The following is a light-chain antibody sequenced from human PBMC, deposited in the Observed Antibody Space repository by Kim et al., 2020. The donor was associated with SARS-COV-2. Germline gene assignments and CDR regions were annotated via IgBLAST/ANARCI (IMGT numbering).Light chain of an antibody. V-gene: IGLV1-44*01. CDR2: SNN. CDR3: AAWDDSLNGYA. CDR1: SSNIGSNT. J-gene: IGLJ1*01. Sequence: ELTQPPSASGTPGQRVTISCSGSSSNIGSNTVNWYQQLPGTAPKLLIYSNNQRPSGVPDRFSGSKSGTSASLAISGLQSEDEADYYCAAWDDSLNGYAFGTGTKVTVL.